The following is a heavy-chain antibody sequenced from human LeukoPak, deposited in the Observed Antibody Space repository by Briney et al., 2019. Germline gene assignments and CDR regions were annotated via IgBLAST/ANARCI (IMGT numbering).Heavy chain of an antibody. V-gene: IGHV4-4*07. D-gene: IGHD3-3*01. J-gene: IGHJ3*02. CDR2: IYTSGST. Sequence: PSETLSLTCTVSGGSISSYYWSWIRQPAGKGLERIGRIYTSGSTNYNPSLKSRVTMSVDTSKNQFSLKLSSVTAADTAVYYCARGDYYDFWSSPLAFDIWGQGTMVTVSS. CDR3: ARGDYYDFWSSPLAFDI. CDR1: GGSISSYY.